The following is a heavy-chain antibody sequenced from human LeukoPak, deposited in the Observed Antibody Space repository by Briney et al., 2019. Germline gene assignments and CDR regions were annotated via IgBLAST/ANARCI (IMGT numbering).Heavy chain of an antibody. D-gene: IGHD3-9*01. J-gene: IGHJ4*02. CDR3: ARAKTGYYIRRNYFDY. V-gene: IGHV4-34*01. Sequence: SETLSLTCAVYGGSFSGYYWSWIRQPPGRELEWIGEINHSGSTNYNPSLKSRVTISVDTSKNQFSLKLSSVTAADTAVYYCARAKTGYYIRRNYFDYWGQGTLVTVSS. CDR1: GGSFSGYY. CDR2: INHSGST.